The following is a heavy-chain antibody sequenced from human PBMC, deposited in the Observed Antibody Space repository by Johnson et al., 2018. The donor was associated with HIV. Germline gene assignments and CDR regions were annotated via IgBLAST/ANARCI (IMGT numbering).Heavy chain of an antibody. D-gene: IGHD5-18*01. V-gene: IGHV3-30*02. CDR1: GFTFSSYG. CDR3: AKDRYGGAFDI. J-gene: IGHJ3*02. CDR2: IRYDGSNK. Sequence: VQLMESGGGLVKPGGSLRLSCAASGFTFSSYGMHWVRQAPGKGLEWVAFIRYDGSNKYYADSVKGRFTISRDNSKNTRYLQMNSLRAEDTAGYYCAKDRYGGAFDIWGQGTRVTVSS.